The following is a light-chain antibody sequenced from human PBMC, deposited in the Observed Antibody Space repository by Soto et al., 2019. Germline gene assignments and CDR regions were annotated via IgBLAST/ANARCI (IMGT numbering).Light chain of an antibody. CDR1: QSVSNDF. CDR2: GAS. V-gene: IGKV3-20*01. J-gene: IGKJ4*01. CDR3: QQYGSSPLT. Sequence: EIVLTQSPGILSLSPGERATLSCRASQSVSNDFLAWYQQKPGQAPRLLIYGASTRATDVPDRFSGSGSGTDFTLTISRLEPEDSAVYYCQQYGSSPLTFGGGTKVDIK.